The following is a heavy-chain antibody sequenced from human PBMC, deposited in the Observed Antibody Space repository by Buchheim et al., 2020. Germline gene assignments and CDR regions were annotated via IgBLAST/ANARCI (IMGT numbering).Heavy chain of an antibody. V-gene: IGHV3-48*01. D-gene: IGHD1-26*01. Sequence: EVQLVESGGGLVQPGGSLRLSCAASGFIFSTYAMNWVRQAPGKGLEWVSHIDTSTRDIYYADAVKGRFTISRDNADNSLYLQMNSLRAEDTAVYYCVRDEVGINDFDLWGQGTL. CDR3: VRDEVGINDFDL. CDR2: IDTSTRDI. J-gene: IGHJ4*02. CDR1: GFIFSTYA.